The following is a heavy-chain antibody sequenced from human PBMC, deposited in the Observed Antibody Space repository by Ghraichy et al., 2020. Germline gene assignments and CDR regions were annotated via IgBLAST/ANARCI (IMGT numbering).Heavy chain of an antibody. V-gene: IGHV4-59*01. CDR3: ARDRALPAGPPWGYYYYYGMDV. D-gene: IGHD3-16*01. Sequence: SETLSLTCTVSGGSISSYYWSWIRQPPGKGLEWIGYIYYSGSTNYNPSLKSRVTISVDTSKNKFSLKLSSVTAADTAVYYCARDRALPAGPPWGYYYYYGMDVWGQGTTVTVSS. J-gene: IGHJ6*02. CDR1: GGSISSYY. CDR2: IYYSGST.